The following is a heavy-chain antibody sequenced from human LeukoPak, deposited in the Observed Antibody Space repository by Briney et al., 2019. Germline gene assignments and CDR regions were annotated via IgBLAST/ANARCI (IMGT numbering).Heavy chain of an antibody. CDR2: IKQDGSEK. V-gene: IGHV3-7*05. Sequence: PGGSLRLSCAAPGFTFSSYWMSWVRQAPGKGLEWVANIKQDGSEKDYVDSVKGRFTISRDNDKNSLYLQMNSLRAEDTAVYYCARDIHTQLTGEEENAFDIWGQGTMVTVSS. D-gene: IGHD7-27*01. CDR3: ARDIHTQLTGEEENAFDI. J-gene: IGHJ3*02. CDR1: GFTFSSYW.